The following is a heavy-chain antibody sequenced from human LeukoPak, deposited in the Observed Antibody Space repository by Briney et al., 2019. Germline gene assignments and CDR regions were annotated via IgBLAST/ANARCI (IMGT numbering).Heavy chain of an antibody. CDR2: SIPILGIA. CDR1: GCTFSSYA. J-gene: IGHJ5*02. Sequence: SSEKVSCKASGCTFSSYAISWVRQAPRQGLEWVGRSIPILGIANYAQKFQGRVSITADKSTSNVYMELSSVRSEDTAVYYCARDYYNWNWFDPWGQGTLVTVSS. CDR3: ARDYYNWNWFDP. D-gene: IGHD3-10*01. V-gene: IGHV1-69*04.